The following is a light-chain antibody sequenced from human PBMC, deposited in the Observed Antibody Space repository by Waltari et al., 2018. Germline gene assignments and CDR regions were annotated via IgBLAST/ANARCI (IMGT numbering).Light chain of an antibody. CDR3: SSYTSSSTLKV. Sequence: QFALTQPASVSGSPGQSITISCTGTSSDVGGYNYVSWYQQHPGKAPKLIIYEASNRASGVSNRFSGSKSGNTASLTISGLQAEDEADYYCSSYTSSSTLKVFGGGTKLTVL. V-gene: IGLV2-14*01. CDR1: SSDVGGYNY. CDR2: EAS. J-gene: IGLJ3*02.